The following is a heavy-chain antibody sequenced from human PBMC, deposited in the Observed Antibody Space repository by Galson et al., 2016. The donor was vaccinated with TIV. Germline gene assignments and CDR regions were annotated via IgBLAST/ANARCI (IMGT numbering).Heavy chain of an antibody. CDR2: MSTSGSA. V-gene: IGHV4-61*02. CDR3: ASTPYSSGWYY. D-gene: IGHD6-19*01. Sequence: LSLTCTVSGGSFSSGSHFWSWIRQPAGKGLEWIGRMSTSGSANYNPSLRSRVTISIDTSKNQFSLKLSSVTAADTAMYYCASTPYSSGWYYWGQGTLVTVSS. CDR1: GGSFSSGSHF. J-gene: IGHJ4*02.